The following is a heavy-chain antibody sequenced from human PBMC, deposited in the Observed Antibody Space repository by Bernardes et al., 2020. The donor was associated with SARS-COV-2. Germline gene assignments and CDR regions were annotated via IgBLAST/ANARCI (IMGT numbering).Heavy chain of an antibody. V-gene: IGHV3-23*01. Sequence: GGTLRLSCEVSGFTFSTYAMSWVRQGPGKGLEWVSTISGHDDTPYYANSVKGRFTISRDRSKNTLFLQMSSLKADDTALYYCAKAAEARGTSAWVNPGNAFQTWGRGTLVTVSS. D-gene: IGHD3-16*01. CDR2: ISGHDDTP. J-gene: IGHJ3*02. CDR3: AKAAEARGTSAWVNPGNAFQT. CDR1: GFTFSTYA.